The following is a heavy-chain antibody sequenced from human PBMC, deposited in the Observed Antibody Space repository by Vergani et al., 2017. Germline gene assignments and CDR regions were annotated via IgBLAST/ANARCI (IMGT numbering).Heavy chain of an antibody. V-gene: IGHV3-23*01. CDR1: GSTFNNYA. D-gene: IGHD2-15*01. CDR3: AKTSWAYCSGGSCYPFDY. Sequence: EVQLLESGGGLVQPGGSLRLSCAASGSTFNNYAMAWVRQAPGKGLEWVSTISGSGGSTYYADSVKGRFTISRDISKNTLYLQMNSLRAEDTAVYYCAKTSWAYCSGGSCYPFDYWGQGTLVTVSS. J-gene: IGHJ4*02. CDR2: ISGSGGST.